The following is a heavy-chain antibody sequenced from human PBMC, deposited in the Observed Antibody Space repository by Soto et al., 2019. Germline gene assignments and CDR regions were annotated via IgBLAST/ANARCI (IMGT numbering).Heavy chain of an antibody. CDR1: GFTFSSYA. Sequence: PGGSLRLSCAASGFTFSSYAMHWVRQAPGKGLEWVAFIWFDGSIKYYADSVKGRFTISRDNSKNTLYLQMNSLRAEDAAVYYCASDPDYGDYTFDYWGQGTLVTVSS. CDR3: ASDPDYGDYTFDY. CDR2: IWFDGSIK. D-gene: IGHD4-17*01. V-gene: IGHV3-33*01. J-gene: IGHJ4*02.